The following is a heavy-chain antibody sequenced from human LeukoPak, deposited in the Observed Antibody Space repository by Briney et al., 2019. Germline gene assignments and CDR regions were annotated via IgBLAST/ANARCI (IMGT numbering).Heavy chain of an antibody. Sequence: PSETLSLTCTVSGGSISSSSYYWGWIRRPPGKGPEWIGSIYYSGSTYYNPSLKSRVTISVDTSKNQFSLKLSSVTAADTAVYYCARHLYSSSMYGWFDPWGQGTLVTVSS. D-gene: IGHD6-13*01. V-gene: IGHV4-39*01. J-gene: IGHJ5*02. CDR3: ARHLYSSSMYGWFDP. CDR1: GGSISSSSYY. CDR2: IYYSGST.